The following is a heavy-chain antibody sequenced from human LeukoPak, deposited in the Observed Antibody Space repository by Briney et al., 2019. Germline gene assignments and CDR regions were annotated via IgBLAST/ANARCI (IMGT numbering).Heavy chain of an antibody. J-gene: IGHJ4*02. Sequence: GGSLRLSCVVSGLTFSSYSMSWVRQAPGKGLEWVSSISGGGGSTDYADSVKGRFTISRDTSKNTLYLQMNSLRAEDTAVYYCAKDYYYGSGRFLGGDWGQGTLVTVSS. CDR1: GLTFSSYS. CDR2: ISGGGGST. V-gene: IGHV3-23*01. D-gene: IGHD3-10*01. CDR3: AKDYYYGSGRFLGGD.